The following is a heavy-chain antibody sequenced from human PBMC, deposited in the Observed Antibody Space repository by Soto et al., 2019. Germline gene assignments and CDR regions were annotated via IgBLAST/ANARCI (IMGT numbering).Heavy chain of an antibody. Sequence: PSETLSLTCTVSRGSSNNSYWTWIRQPPGKRLEWIGYIHYTGTTNHNPSLRGRVTMSVDTSNNQFSLKLSSVTASDTAVYYCVSVAKGGLFDYWAPGTMVTVSS. V-gene: IGHV4-59*01. CDR1: RGSSNNSY. D-gene: IGHD2-15*01. J-gene: IGHJ4*02. CDR2: IHYTGTT. CDR3: VSVAKGGLFDY.